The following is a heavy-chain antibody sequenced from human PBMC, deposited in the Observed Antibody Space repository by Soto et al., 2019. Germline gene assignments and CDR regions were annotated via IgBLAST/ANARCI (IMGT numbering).Heavy chain of an antibody. Sequence: LRLSCAASGFSVRTNYMSWVRQAPGKGLEWVSVFESGGSIYYADSVKGRFIISRDYARNTVDLQLNSLRADDTAVYYCARAGVTPDFFDYWGQGTLVTVSS. J-gene: IGHJ4*02. CDR1: GFSVRTNY. CDR2: FESGGSI. V-gene: IGHV3-53*01. CDR3: ARAGVTPDFFDY. D-gene: IGHD2-21*02.